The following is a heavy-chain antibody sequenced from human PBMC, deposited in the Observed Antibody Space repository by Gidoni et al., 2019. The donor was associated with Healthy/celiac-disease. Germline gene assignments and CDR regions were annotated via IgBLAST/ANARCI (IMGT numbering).Heavy chain of an antibody. V-gene: IGHV3-30*18. CDR3: AKDLAADLGLFFDY. J-gene: IGHJ4*02. CDR1: GSTFSSYG. D-gene: IGHD6-25*01. Sequence: QVQLVESGGGVVQPGRSLRPSCAPSGSTFSSYGMHWVRQAPGKGLEWMAFIAYNESNKYYADAGKGLFTISRDNSKNTQYLRMNSVGADDTAVYYCAKDLAADLGLFFDYWGQGTLVTVSS. CDR2: IAYNESNK.